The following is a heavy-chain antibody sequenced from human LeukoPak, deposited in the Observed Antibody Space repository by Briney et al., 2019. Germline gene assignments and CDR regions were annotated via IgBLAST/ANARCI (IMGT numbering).Heavy chain of an antibody. Sequence: SETLSLTCAVYGGSFSGYYWSWIRQPPGKGLEWIGEINHSGSTNYNPSLKSRVTISVDTSKNQFSLKLSSVTAADTAVYYCARSAPPILGYSDYYYYYVDVWGKGTTVTVSS. CDR3: ARSAPPILGYSDYYYYYVDV. J-gene: IGHJ6*03. CDR1: GGSFSGYY. CDR2: INHSGST. V-gene: IGHV4-34*01. D-gene: IGHD2-15*01.